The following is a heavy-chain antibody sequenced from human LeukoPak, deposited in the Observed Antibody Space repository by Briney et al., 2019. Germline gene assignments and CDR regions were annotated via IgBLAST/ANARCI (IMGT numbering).Heavy chain of an antibody. CDR3: ARGSANNGAGPKRAFEY. J-gene: IGHJ4*02. CDR2: ITPNSGGT. Sequence: VASVKASCKAPEYTFTDYYIHWVRQAPGQGLEWMGWITPNSGGTNYAQKFQGRVTMTRDTSISTTYMELSSLTSDDTAMYYCARGSANNGAGPKRAFEYWGQGTLVTLSS. V-gene: IGHV1-2*02. CDR1: EYTFTDYY. D-gene: IGHD1/OR15-1a*01.